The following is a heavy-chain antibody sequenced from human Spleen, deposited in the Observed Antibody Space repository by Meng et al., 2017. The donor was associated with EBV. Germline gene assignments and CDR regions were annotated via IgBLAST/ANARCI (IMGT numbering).Heavy chain of an antibody. D-gene: IGHD6-13*01. CDR3: ARGIAGYTSSWWFDP. CDR1: GGSFSSYS. CDR2: VSHSGST. Sequence: QVQLQQGGAGLLKTSESLSLTCAVYGGSFSSYSWTWIRQPPGKGLEWIGEVSHSGSTKYNPSLKNGVTISVDTSRNQFSLKVPSVTAADTAVYYCARGIAGYTSSWWFDPWGQGTLVTVSS. J-gene: IGHJ5*02. V-gene: IGHV4-34*01.